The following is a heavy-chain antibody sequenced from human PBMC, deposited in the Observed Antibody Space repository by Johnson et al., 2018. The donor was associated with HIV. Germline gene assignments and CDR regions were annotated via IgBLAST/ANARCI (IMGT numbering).Heavy chain of an antibody. CDR3: ARLPSGYSRDAFDI. V-gene: IGHV3-30-3*01. CDR2: ISYDGSNK. CDR1: GFSFSSYP. J-gene: IGHJ3*02. Sequence: QMQLVESGGGVVQPGRSLRVSCAASGFSFSSYPMNWVRQAPGKGLEWVAVISYDGSNKYYADSVKGRFTISRDNSKNTLYLQMNSLRGEDTAVYYCARLPSGYSRDAFDIWGQGTMVTVSS. D-gene: IGHD5-18*01.